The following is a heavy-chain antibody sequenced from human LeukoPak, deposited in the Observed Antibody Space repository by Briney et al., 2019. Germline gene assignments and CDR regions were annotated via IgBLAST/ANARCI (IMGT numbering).Heavy chain of an antibody. CDR2: MNPNSGNT. CDR1: GYTFTSYD. J-gene: IGHJ6*03. CDR3: ARGFWSGYYPIYYYYYYYMDV. D-gene: IGHD3-3*01. V-gene: IGHV1-8*01. Sequence: ASVKVSCKASGYTFTSYDINWVRQATGQGLEWMGWMNPNSGNTGYAQKFQGRVTMTRNTSISTAYMELSSLRSEDTAVYYCARGFWSGYYPIYYYYYYYMDVWGKGTTVTVSS.